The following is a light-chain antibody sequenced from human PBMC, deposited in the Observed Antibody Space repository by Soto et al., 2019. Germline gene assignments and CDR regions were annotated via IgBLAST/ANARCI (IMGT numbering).Light chain of an antibody. V-gene: IGLV2-11*01. Sequence: QSVLTQPRSVSGSPGQSVTISCTGSRSDVGGHNYVSWYQQHPGKRPKLMIYAVCERPSGVPGRFSGSKSGNTASLTISGLQAGDEADYYCFSYGGGYTPLVFGGGTKVTVL. J-gene: IGLJ2*01. CDR2: AVC. CDR1: RSDVGGHNY. CDR3: FSYGGGYTPLV.